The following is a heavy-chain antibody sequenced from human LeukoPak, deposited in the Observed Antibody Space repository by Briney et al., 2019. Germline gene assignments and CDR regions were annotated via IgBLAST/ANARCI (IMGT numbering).Heavy chain of an antibody. V-gene: IGHV4-34*01. CDR2: TNHSGST. CDR3: ARGYCSGGSCYSFDY. CDR1: GGSFSGYY. D-gene: IGHD2-15*01. J-gene: IGHJ4*02. Sequence: SSETLSLTCAVYGGSFSGYYWSWIRQPPGKGLEWIGETNHSGSTNYNPSLKSRVTISVDTSKNQFSLKLSSVTAADTAVYYCARGYCSGGSCYSFDYWGQGTLVTVSS.